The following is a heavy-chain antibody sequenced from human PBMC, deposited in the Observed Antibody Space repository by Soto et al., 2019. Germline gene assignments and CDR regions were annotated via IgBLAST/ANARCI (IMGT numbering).Heavy chain of an antibody. D-gene: IGHD1-1*01. CDR1: GGSISSSSYY. J-gene: IGHJ4*02. CDR2: IYYSGST. Sequence: SETLSLTCTVSGGSISSSSYYWGWIRQPPGKGLEWIGSIYYSGSTYYNPSLKSRVTISVDTSKNQFSLKLSSVTAADTAVYYCCLGHSWELDYWGQGTLVTVSS. CDR3: CLGHSWELDY. V-gene: IGHV4-39*07.